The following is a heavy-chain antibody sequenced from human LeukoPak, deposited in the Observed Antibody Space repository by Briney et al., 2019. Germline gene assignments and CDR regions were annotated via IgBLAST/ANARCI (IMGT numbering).Heavy chain of an antibody. CDR2: IWYDGSNK. CDR3: AREQIGGNSFDAFDI. J-gene: IGHJ3*02. Sequence: GGSLRLSCAASGFTFSSYGMHWVRQAPGKELEWVAVIWYDGSNKYYADSVKGRFTISRDNSKNTLYLQMNSLRAEDTTVYSCAREQIGGNSFDAFDIWGQGTMVTVSS. D-gene: IGHD4-23*01. V-gene: IGHV3-33*01. CDR1: GFTFSSYG.